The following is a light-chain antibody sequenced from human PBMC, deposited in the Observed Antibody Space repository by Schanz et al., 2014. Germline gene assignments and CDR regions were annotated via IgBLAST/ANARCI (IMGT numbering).Light chain of an antibody. V-gene: IGLV2-11*01. Sequence: QSALTQPRSVSGSPGQSVTISCTGTSSDVGSYNYVSWYQQHPGKAHKLMIYDVSKRPSGVPDRFSGSKSGNTASLTISGLQADNEAEYYCCSYAGSYTLVFGGGTKLTVL. CDR2: DVS. CDR3: CSYAGSYTLV. CDR1: SSDVGSYNY. J-gene: IGLJ2*01.